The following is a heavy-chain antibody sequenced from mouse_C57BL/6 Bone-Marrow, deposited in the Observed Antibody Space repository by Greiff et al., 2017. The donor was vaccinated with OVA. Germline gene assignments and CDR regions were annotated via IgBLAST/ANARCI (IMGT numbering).Heavy chain of an antibody. Sequence: VKLMESGPGLVQPSQSLSITCTVSGFSLTSYGVHWVRQSPGKGLEWLGVIWSGGSTDYNAAFISRLSISKDNSKSQVFFKMNSLQADDTAIYYCAGSSMVTTYYFDYWGQGTTLTVSS. J-gene: IGHJ2*01. CDR1: GFSLTSYG. CDR3: AGSSMVTTYYFDY. CDR2: IWSGGST. V-gene: IGHV2-2*01. D-gene: IGHD2-3*01.